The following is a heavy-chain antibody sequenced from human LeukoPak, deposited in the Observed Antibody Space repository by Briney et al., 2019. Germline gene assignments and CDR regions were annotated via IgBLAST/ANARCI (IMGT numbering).Heavy chain of an antibody. CDR1: GGSFSGYY. Sequence: PSETLPLTCAVYGGSFSGYYWSWIRQPPGKGLEWIGEINHSGSTNYNPSLKSRVTISVDTSKNQFSLKLSSVTAADTAVYYCARGRYSSSWYGYWGQGTLVTVSS. J-gene: IGHJ4*02. CDR2: INHSGST. D-gene: IGHD6-13*01. V-gene: IGHV4-34*01. CDR3: ARGRYSSSWYGY.